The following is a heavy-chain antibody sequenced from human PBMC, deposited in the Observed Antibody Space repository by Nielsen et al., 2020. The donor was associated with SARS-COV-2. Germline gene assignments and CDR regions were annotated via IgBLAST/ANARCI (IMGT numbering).Heavy chain of an antibody. CDR3: AKGPNSSGY. V-gene: IGHV3-23*01. J-gene: IGHJ4*02. CDR2: ISGSGGST. CDR1: GFTFSSYA. D-gene: IGHD6-19*01. Sequence: GESLKISCAASGFTFSSYAMSWVRQAPGKGLEWVSAISGSGGSTYYADSVKGRFTISRDNSKNTLCLQMNSLRAEDTAVYYCAKGPNSSGYWGQGTLVTVSS.